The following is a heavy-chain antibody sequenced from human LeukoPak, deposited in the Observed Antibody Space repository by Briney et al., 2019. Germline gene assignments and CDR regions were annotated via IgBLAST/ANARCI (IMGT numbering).Heavy chain of an antibody. Sequence: PGGSLRLSCAASGFTFRSYSLNWVRQAPGKGLEWVSFISSSSITIYYADSVKGRFTISRDNAEKSLYLQMNSLRAEDTAVYYCARDRGGSYSAIDYWGQGTLVTVSS. CDR2: ISSSSITI. J-gene: IGHJ4*02. CDR3: ARDRGGSYSAIDY. D-gene: IGHD2-15*01. CDR1: GFTFRSYS. V-gene: IGHV3-48*04.